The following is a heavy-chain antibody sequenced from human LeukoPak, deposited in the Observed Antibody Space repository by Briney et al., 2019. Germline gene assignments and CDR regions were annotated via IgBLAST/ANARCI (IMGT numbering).Heavy chain of an antibody. CDR3: ARDVVIVPAAIHYGMDV. J-gene: IGHJ6*02. CDR1: GGSFSDYF. CDR2: INHSGRT. Sequence: SETLSLTCAVYGGSFSDYFWGWIRQPPGKGLEGIGEINHSGRTYFKPCLKSGVTISLDTSKNQFSLHLSAVTAAATAEYYCARDVVIVPAAIHYGMDVWGQGTTVTVSS. D-gene: IGHD2-2*01. V-gene: IGHV4-34*01.